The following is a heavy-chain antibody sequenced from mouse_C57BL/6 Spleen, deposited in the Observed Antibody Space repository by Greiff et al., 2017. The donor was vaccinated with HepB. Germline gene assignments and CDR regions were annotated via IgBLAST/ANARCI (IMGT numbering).Heavy chain of an antibody. V-gene: IGHV1-82*01. CDR2: IYPGDGDT. CDR3: AKYGSSYVGYFDV. Sequence: VQLQQSGPELVKPGASVKISCKASGYAFSSSWMNWVKQRPGKGLEWIGRIYPGDGDTNYNGKFKGKATLTADKSSSTAYMQLSSLTSEDSAVYFCAKYGSSYVGYFDVWGTGTTVTVSS. CDR1: GYAFSSSW. D-gene: IGHD1-1*01. J-gene: IGHJ1*03.